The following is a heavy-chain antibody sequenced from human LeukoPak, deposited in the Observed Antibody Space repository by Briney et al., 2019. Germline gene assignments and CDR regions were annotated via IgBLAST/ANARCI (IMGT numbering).Heavy chain of an antibody. V-gene: IGHV4-34*01. CDR2: VDHTGGT. Sequence: PSETLSLTCAVFDGSFSDFYWSWIRQTPGKGLEWIGEVDHTGGTKYNSSLKSRVTISVDTSKNQFSLKLSSVTAADTAVYYCARGKYYCSGDSCSPPFDYWGRGALVTVSS. CDR1: DGSFSDFY. J-gene: IGHJ4*02. CDR3: ARGKYYCSGDSCSPPFDY. D-gene: IGHD2-15*01.